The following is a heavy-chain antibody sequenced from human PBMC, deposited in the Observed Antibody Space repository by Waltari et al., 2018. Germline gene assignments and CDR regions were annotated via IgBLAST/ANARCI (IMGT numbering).Heavy chain of an antibody. Sequence: QVQLQESGQGLVKPSGPLSLTCAVSGASIRGNFWWSWVRQSPEKGLEWMGQAHHSGKTHYNPSLQSRVTISVDKPKNQFSLNLNSVTAADTAVYYCAGDRAIGLFFDYWGRGTLVTVSS. V-gene: IGHV4-4*02. D-gene: IGHD2-2*01. CDR1: GASIRGNFW. CDR2: AHHSGKT. CDR3: AGDRAIGLFFDY. J-gene: IGHJ4*02.